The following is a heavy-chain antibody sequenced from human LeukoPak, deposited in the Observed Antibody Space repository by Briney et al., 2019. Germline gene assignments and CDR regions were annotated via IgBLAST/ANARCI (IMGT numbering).Heavy chain of an antibody. CDR2: ISYDGSNK. J-gene: IGHJ4*02. D-gene: IGHD4-17*01. V-gene: IGHV3-30*04. CDR3: ARAADYGDYGWRSGLGY. Sequence: GGSLRLSCAASGFTFSSYAMHWVRQAPGKGLEWVAVISYDGSNKYYADSVKGRFTISRDNSKNTLYLQMNSLRAEDTAVYYCARAADYGDYGWRSGLGYWGQGTLVTVSS. CDR1: GFTFSSYA.